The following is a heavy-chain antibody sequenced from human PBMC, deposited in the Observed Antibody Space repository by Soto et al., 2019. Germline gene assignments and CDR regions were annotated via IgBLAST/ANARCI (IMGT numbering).Heavy chain of an antibody. CDR2: IWHDGSGT. CDR1: GFVFTTYG. J-gene: IGHJ2*01. CDR3: VRDPVALRNRVRVGYFNL. Sequence: QVKLVESGGGVVQPGRSLRLSCAASGFVFTTYGMHWVRQAPGKGLEWVGVIWHDGSGTYYADALKGRFTISRDNSKNTLFLQMDSLTVEDTAVYYCVRDPVALRNRVRVGYFNLWGRGTQFTVSS. V-gene: IGHV3-33*01. D-gene: IGHD1-26*01.